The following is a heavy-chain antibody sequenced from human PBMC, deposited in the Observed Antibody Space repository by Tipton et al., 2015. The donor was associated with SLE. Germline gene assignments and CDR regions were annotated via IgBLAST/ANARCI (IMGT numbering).Heavy chain of an antibody. D-gene: IGHD3-22*01. Sequence: GLVKPSETLSLTCAVYGGSFSGYHWSWIRQPPGKGLEWIGEINHSGGTNHNSSLKSRVTIIVDTSKNQFSLKLSSVTAADTAVYYCARDSSGGYNWFDPWGQGTLVTVSS. J-gene: IGHJ5*02. V-gene: IGHV4-34*01. CDR3: ARDSSGGYNWFDP. CDR2: INHSGGT. CDR1: GGSFSGYH.